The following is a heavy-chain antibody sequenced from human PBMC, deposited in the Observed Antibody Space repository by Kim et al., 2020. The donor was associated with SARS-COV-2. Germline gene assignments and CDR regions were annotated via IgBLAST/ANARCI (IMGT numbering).Heavy chain of an antibody. CDR1: GYTFTSYG. CDR2: ISAYNGNT. V-gene: IGHV1-18*04. J-gene: IGHJ3*02. D-gene: IGHD4-17*01. CDR3: ARRLTLLTTVTTGGGDAFDI. Sequence: ASVKVSCKASGYTFTSYGISWVRQAPGQGLEWMGWISAYNGNTNYAQKLQGRVTMTTDTSTSTAYMELRSLRSDDTAVYYCARRLTLLTTVTTGGGDAFDIWGQGTMVTVSS.